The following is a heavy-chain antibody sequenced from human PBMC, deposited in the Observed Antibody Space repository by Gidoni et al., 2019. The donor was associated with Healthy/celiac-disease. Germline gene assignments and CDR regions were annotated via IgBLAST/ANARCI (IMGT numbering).Heavy chain of an antibody. D-gene: IGHD4-17*01. Sequence: QVQLVESGGGVVQPGRSLRLSCAASGFPFSSYGMHWVRQAPGKGLEWVAVIWYDGSNKYYADSVKGRFTISRDNSKNTLYLQMNSLRAEDTAVYYCARDGRPYGGNPLIYYGMDVWGQGTTVTVSS. CDR2: IWYDGSNK. CDR1: GFPFSSYG. J-gene: IGHJ6*02. CDR3: ARDGRPYGGNPLIYYGMDV. V-gene: IGHV3-33*01.